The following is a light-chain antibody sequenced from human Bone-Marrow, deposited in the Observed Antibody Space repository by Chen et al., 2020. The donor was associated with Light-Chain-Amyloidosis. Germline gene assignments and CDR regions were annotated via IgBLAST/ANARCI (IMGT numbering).Light chain of an antibody. V-gene: IGLV3-21*02. CDR3: QVWDRSSDRPV. J-gene: IGLJ3*02. CDR2: DDS. Sequence: SYVLTQPSSVSVAPGQTATLACGGNNIGSTSVHWYQQTPGQAPLLVVYDDSARPSGIPERVSGSNSGNTATRTISRVEAGDEADYYCQVWDRSSDRPVFGGGTKLTVL. CDR1: NIGSTS.